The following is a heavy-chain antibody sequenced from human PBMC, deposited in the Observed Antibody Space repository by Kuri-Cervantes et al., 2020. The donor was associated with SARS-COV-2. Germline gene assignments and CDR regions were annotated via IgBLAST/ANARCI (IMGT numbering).Heavy chain of an antibody. D-gene: IGHD2-2*02. Sequence: SETLSLTCTVSGGSISSYYWSWIRQPPGKGLEWIGYIYYSGGTNYNPSLKSRVTISVDTSKNQFSLKLSSVTAADTAVYYCARHIHYYYYMDVWGKGTTVTVSS. CDR2: IYYSGGT. CDR1: GGSISSYY. V-gene: IGHV4-59*08. CDR3: ARHIHYYYYMDV. J-gene: IGHJ6*03.